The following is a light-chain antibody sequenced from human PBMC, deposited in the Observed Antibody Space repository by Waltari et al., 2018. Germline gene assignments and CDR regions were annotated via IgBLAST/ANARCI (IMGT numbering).Light chain of an antibody. Sequence: DIVMTQSPDSLAVSLGERATINCKSSQTLFRSSDTRHHLAWYQQRPGQPPKLLIYWTSTRESGVPDRFSGGGSGTDCTLTISSLQAEDVAVYYCQQYFDIPTFGGGTKVEIK. CDR1: QTLFRSSDTRHH. CDR3: QQYFDIPT. CDR2: WTS. J-gene: IGKJ4*01. V-gene: IGKV4-1*01.